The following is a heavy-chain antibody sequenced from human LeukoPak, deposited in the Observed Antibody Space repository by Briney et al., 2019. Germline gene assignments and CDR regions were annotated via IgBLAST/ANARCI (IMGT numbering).Heavy chain of an antibody. V-gene: IGHV3-30-3*01. CDR1: GFTFSSYA. D-gene: IGHD1-26*01. CDR2: ISYDGSNK. Sequence: GRSLRLSCAASGFTFSSYAMHWVRQAPGKGLEWVAVISYDGSNKYCADSVKGRFTISRDNSKNTLYLQMNSLRAEDTAVYYCARGGSYMDYYYGMDVWGQGTTVTVSS. J-gene: IGHJ6*02. CDR3: ARGGSYMDYYYGMDV.